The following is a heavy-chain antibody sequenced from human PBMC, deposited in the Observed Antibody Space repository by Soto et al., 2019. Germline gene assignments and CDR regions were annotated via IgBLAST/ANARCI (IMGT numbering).Heavy chain of an antibody. CDR3: AAGGVLPRYY. J-gene: IGHJ4*02. D-gene: IGHD2-15*01. CDR2: ICHSGST. Sequence: QLQLQESGSGLVKASQTLSLTCAVSGGSISSGGYSWSWIRQPQGKGLEWIGYICHSGSTYYNPSLKSRVTISVDRSQNQFSLKLSSVTAADTAVYYCAAGGVLPRYYWGQGTLVTVSS. CDR1: GGSISSGGYS. V-gene: IGHV4-30-2*01.